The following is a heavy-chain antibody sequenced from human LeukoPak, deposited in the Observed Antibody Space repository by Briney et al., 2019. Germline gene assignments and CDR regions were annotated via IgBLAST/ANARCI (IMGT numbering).Heavy chain of an antibody. CDR3: ARVNLGQLLYWYFDL. CDR2: THYSGTT. Sequence: SETLSLTCAVSDGSISTFYWSWIRQPPGKGLEWIGYTHYSGTTYYNPSLKSRITMSVNTSKHQFSLEMTSVTAADTAVYYCARVNLGQLLYWYFDLWGRGTLVTVSS. J-gene: IGHJ2*01. D-gene: IGHD4-23*01. CDR1: DGSISTFY. V-gene: IGHV4-59*01.